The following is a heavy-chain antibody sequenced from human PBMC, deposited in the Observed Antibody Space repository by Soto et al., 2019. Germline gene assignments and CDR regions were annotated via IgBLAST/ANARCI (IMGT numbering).Heavy chain of an antibody. D-gene: IGHD6-19*01. Sequence: GGSLRLSCAASGFTLSNYWMSWVRQAPGKGLEWVANIKQDGSEKYYVDSVKGRFTLSRDNAQNSLQLQMNSLRAEDTAIYFCARVAYGNGWIFDHWGQGTLL. CDR2: IKQDGSEK. V-gene: IGHV3-7*01. CDR3: ARVAYGNGWIFDH. CDR1: GFTLSNYW. J-gene: IGHJ4*01.